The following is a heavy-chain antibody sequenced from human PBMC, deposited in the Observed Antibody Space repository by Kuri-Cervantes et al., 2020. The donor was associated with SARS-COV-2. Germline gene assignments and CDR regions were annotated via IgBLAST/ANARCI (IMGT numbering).Heavy chain of an antibody. CDR2: ISYDGSNK. Sequence: LSLTCAASGFTFSSYAMHWVRQAPGKGLECVAVISYDGSNKYYADSVKGRFTISRDDSKNTLYLQMNSLRAEDTAVYYCARDEGMGIVVRETAGPRFYYYGMDVWGQGTTVTVSS. D-gene: IGHD2-2*03. V-gene: IGHV3-30-3*01. CDR1: GFTFSSYA. J-gene: IGHJ6*02. CDR3: ARDEGMGIVVRETAGPRFYYYGMDV.